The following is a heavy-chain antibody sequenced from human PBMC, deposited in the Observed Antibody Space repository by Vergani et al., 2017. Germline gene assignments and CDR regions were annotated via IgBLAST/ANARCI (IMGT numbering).Heavy chain of an antibody. V-gene: IGHV4-34*01. CDR2: VNHGGST. CDR1: GGSFSDYY. D-gene: IGHD2-21*01. Sequence: QVQLQEWGAGLLKTSETLSLTCGVSGGSFSDYYWSWIRQAPGMGLEWIGEVNHGGSTNYNPSLKSRVSISVDTSKNQFSLQLTSVTAADSALYFCARDFIDVGVVAFDSWGQGRLVTVSS. CDR3: ARDFIDVGVVAFDS. J-gene: IGHJ4*02.